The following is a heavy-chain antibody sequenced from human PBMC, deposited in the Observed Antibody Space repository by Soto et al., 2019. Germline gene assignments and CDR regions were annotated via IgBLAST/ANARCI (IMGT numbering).Heavy chain of an antibody. Sequence: ASVKVSCKASGYTFTSYDINWVRQATGQGLEWMGWMNPNSGNTGYAQKFQGRVTMTRNTSISTAYMELSSLRSEDTAVYYCARIQAANFFRHYYYYMDVWGKGTTVTVSS. V-gene: IGHV1-8*01. CDR1: GYTFTSYD. D-gene: IGHD2-2*01. CDR3: ARIQAANFFRHYYYYMDV. CDR2: MNPNSGNT. J-gene: IGHJ6*03.